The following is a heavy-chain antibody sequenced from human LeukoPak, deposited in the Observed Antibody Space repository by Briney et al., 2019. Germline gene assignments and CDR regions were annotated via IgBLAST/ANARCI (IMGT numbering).Heavy chain of an antibody. CDR3: ASSHVWGSYRYYYFDY. CDR2: IYTSGST. D-gene: IGHD3-16*02. J-gene: IGHJ4*02. Sequence: SETLSLTCTVSGGSISSYYWSWIRQPAGKGLEWIGRIYTSGSTNYNPSLKSRVTMSVDTSKNQFSLKLSSVTAADTAVYYCASSHVWGSYRYYYFDYWGRGTLVTVSS. CDR1: GGSISSYY. V-gene: IGHV4-4*07.